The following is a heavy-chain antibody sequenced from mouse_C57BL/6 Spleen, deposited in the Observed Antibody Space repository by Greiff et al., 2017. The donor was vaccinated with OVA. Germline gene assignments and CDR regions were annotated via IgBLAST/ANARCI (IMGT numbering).Heavy chain of an antibody. V-gene: IGHV5-4*01. J-gene: IGHJ1*03. Sequence: EVMLVESGGGLVKPGGSLKLSCAASGFTFSSYAMSWVRQTPEKRLEWVATISDGGSYTYYPDNVKGRFTISRDNAKNNLYLQMSHLKSEDTAMYYCAREGGYYGSSYSYFDVWGTGTTVTVSS. D-gene: IGHD1-1*01. CDR1: GFTFSSYA. CDR3: AREGGYYGSSYSYFDV. CDR2: ISDGGSYT.